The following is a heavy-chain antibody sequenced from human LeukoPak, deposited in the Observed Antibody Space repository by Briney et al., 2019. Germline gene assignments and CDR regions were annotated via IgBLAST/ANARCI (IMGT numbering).Heavy chain of an antibody. V-gene: IGHV4-59*01. D-gene: IGHD4-23*01. CDR1: GGSISSYY. CDR3: ARGGSTVVTHIDY. J-gene: IGHJ4*02. Sequence: SETLSLTCTVSGGSISSYYWSWIRQPPGKGLEWIGYIYYSGSTNYNPSLKSRVTISVDTSKNQFSLKLSSVTAADAAVYYCARGGSTVVTHIDYWGQGTLVTVSS. CDR2: IYYSGST.